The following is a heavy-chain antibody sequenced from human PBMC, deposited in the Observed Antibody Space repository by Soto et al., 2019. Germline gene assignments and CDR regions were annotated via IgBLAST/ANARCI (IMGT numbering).Heavy chain of an antibody. J-gene: IGHJ4*02. CDR1: GGPFSGYY. CDR3: ARVVLSQGLYYFDY. CDR2: INHSGST. D-gene: IGHD2-2*01. Sequence: SETLSLTCAVYGGPFSGYYWSWIRQPPGKGLEWIGEINHSGSTNYNPSLKSRVTISVDTSKNQFSLKLSSVTAADTAVYYCARVVLSQGLYYFDYWGQGTLVTVSS. V-gene: IGHV4-34*01.